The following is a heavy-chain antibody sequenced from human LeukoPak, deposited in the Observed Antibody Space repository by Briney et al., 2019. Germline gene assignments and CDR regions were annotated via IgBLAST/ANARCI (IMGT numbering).Heavy chain of an antibody. V-gene: IGHV3-23*01. CDR3: AKKMGTIRGFDY. CDR1: GFTFSNYA. CDR2: ISDGGVST. Sequence: GGSLRLSCAASGFTFSNYAMSWVRQAPGKGLEGVSGISDGGVSTYHADSVMGRFTVSRDNSKNTLFLQMNSLRAEDTAVYYCAKKMGTIRGFDYWGQGTLVTVSS. J-gene: IGHJ4*02. D-gene: IGHD5-24*01.